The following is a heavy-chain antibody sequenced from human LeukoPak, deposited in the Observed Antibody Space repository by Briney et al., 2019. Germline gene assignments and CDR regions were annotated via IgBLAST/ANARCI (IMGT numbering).Heavy chain of an antibody. D-gene: IGHD6-19*01. CDR1: GFTFDDYG. CDR2: INWNGGRK. J-gene: IGHJ4*02. Sequence: GGSLRLXCAASGFTFDDYGMSWVRQAPGKGLEWVSGINWNGGRKGYADSVKSRLTISRDNAKNSLYLQMNSLRAEDTALYYCAKLAGTGGFDYWGQGTLVTVSS. V-gene: IGHV3-20*04. CDR3: AKLAGTGGFDY.